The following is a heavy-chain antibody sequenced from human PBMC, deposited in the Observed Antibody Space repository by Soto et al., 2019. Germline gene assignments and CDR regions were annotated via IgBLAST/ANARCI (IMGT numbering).Heavy chain of an antibody. CDR1: GGSISSSSYY. D-gene: IGHD3-3*01. CDR2: IYYSGST. CDR3: ASFTIFGVVIGY. J-gene: IGHJ4*02. Sequence: PSETLSLTCTVSGGSISSSSYYWGWIRQPPGKGLEWIGSIYYSGSTYYNPSLKSRVTISVDTSKNQFSLKLSSVTAADTAVYYCASFTIFGVVIGYWGQGTLVTVSS. V-gene: IGHV4-39*01.